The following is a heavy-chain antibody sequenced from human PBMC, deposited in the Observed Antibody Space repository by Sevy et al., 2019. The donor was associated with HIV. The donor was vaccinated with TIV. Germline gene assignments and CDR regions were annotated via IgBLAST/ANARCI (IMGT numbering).Heavy chain of an antibody. Sequence: GGSLRLSCAASGFTFNIYEMNWVRQAPGKGLEWVSYISSSFSIYYADSVKGRFTISRDNSKNTLYLQMNSLRAEDTAVYYCARGYGDYRIDAFDIWGQGTMVTVSS. CDR2: ISSSFSI. V-gene: IGHV3-48*03. CDR3: ARGYGDYRIDAFDI. J-gene: IGHJ3*02. CDR1: GFTFNIYE. D-gene: IGHD4-17*01.